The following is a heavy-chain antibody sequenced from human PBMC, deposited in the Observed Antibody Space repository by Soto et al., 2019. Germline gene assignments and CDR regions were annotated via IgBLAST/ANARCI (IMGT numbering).Heavy chain of an antibody. CDR2: IYHSGST. J-gene: IGHJ3*02. Sequence: TLPLTCAVSGGSISSGGYSWSWIRQPPGKGLEWIGYIYHSGSTYYNPSLKSRVTISVDRSKNQFSLKLSSVTAADTAVYYCARVLGNDGFDIWGQGTMVT. V-gene: IGHV4-30-2*01. CDR1: GGSISSGGYS. CDR3: ARVLGNDGFDI. D-gene: IGHD3-3*02.